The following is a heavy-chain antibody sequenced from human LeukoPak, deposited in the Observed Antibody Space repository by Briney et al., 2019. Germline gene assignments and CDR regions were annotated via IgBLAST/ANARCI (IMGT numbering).Heavy chain of an antibody. J-gene: IGHJ6*02. CDR2: ISYDGSNK. CDR1: GFTFSSYG. Sequence: PGRSLRLSCAASGFTFSSYGMHWVRQAPGKGLEWVAVISYDGSNKYYADSVKGRFTISRDNSKNTLYLQMNSLRAEDTAVYYCAKVDPYYYYGMDVWGQGTMVTVSS. D-gene: IGHD2-2*03. V-gene: IGHV3-30*18. CDR3: AKVDPYYYYGMDV.